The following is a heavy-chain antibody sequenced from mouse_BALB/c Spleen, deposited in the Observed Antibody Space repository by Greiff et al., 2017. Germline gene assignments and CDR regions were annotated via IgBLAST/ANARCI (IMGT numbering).Heavy chain of an antibody. CDR3: AREWGYGPFAY. V-gene: IGHV5-17*02. D-gene: IGHD2-14*01. J-gene: IGHJ3*01. CDR1: GFTFSSFG. CDR2: ISSGSSTI. Sequence: EVKVVESGGGLVQPGGSRKLSCAASGFTFSSFGMHWVRQAPEKGLEWVAYISSGSSTIYYADTVKGRFTISRDNPKNTLFLQMTSLRSEDTAMYYCAREWGYGPFAYWGQGTLVTVSA.